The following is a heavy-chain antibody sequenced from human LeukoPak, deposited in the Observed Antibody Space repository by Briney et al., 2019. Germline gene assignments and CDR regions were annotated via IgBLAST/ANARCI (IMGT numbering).Heavy chain of an antibody. Sequence: VASVKVSCKASGYTFTGYYIHWVRQAPGQGLEWMGWINPNSGGTNYAQKFQGRVTMTRDTSISTAYMELSRLRSDDTAVYYCARENSYYEFNWFDPWGQGTLVTVSS. J-gene: IGHJ5*02. CDR2: INPNSGGT. D-gene: IGHD3-22*01. V-gene: IGHV1-2*02. CDR1: GYTFTGYY. CDR3: ARENSYYEFNWFDP.